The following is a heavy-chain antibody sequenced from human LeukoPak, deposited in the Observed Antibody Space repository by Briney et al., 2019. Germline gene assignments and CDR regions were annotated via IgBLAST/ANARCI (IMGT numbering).Heavy chain of an antibody. V-gene: IGHV1-69*13. J-gene: IGHJ4*02. Sequence: ASVKVSCKASGGTFSIYAISWVRQAPGQGLEWMGGIIPIFGTANYAQKFQGRVTITADESTSTAYMELSSLRSEDTAVYYCARGLSIRYDQDLALDYWGQGTLVTVSS. CDR3: ARGLSIRYDQDLALDY. CDR2: IIPIFGTA. CDR1: GGTFSIYA. D-gene: IGHD3-16*02.